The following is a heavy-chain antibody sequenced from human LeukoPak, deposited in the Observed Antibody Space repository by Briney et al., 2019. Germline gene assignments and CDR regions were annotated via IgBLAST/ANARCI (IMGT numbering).Heavy chain of an antibody. CDR1: GFTFSSYA. CDR2: ISYDGSNK. CDR3: ASLKDKS. Sequence: PGGSLRLSRAASGFTFSSYAMHWVRQAPGKGLEWVAGISYDGSNKYYADSVKGRFTISRDNAKNSLYLQMDSLRVEGTAIYYCASLKDKSWGQGTLVTVSS. V-gene: IGHV3-30*07. J-gene: IGHJ5*02.